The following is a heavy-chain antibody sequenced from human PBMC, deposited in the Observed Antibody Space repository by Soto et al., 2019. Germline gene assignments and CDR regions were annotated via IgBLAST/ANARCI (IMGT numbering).Heavy chain of an antibody. Sequence: SETLSLTCAVSGGSISSSNWWSWVRQPPGKGLEWIGEIYHSGSTNYNPSLKSRVTISVDKSKNQFSLKLSSGTAADTAVYYCTSVYSSSSRWFDPWGQGTLVTVSS. CDR1: GGSISSSNW. D-gene: IGHD6-13*01. J-gene: IGHJ5*02. V-gene: IGHV4-4*02. CDR2: IYHSGST. CDR3: TSVYSSSSRWFDP.